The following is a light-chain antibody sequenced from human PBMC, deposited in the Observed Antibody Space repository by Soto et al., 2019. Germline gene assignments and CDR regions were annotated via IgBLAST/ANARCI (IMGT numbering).Light chain of an antibody. Sequence: QSALTQPASVSGSPGQSITISCTGSSSDIGGYKFVSWFQQHPGQVPKLIIYEVSNRPSGVSDRFAGSKSGKTAYLTISGLQAVDEADYYCTSYSVTGTHYVFWSGTKLTVL. CDR3: TSYSVTGTHYV. CDR2: EVS. CDR1: SSDIGGYKF. J-gene: IGLJ1*01. V-gene: IGLV2-14*01.